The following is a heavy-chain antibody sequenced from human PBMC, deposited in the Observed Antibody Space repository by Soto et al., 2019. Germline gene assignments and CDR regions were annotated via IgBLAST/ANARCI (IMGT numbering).Heavy chain of an antibody. CDR2: IYYSGST. CDR3: ARGPTEVPGTGDC. CDR1: GGSVSSDSHY. V-gene: IGHV4-61*01. D-gene: IGHD2-2*01. J-gene: IGHJ4*02. Sequence: SETLSLTCTVSGGSVSSDSHYWIWIRQPPGKGLEWIGNIYYSGSTNYNPSLMSRVTITVDTPKNQFSLKLNSVTAADTAIYYFARGPTEVPGTGDCWGQGTLVTVSS.